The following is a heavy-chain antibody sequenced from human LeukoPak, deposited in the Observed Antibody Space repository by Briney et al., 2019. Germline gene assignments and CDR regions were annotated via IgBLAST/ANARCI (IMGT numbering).Heavy chain of an antibody. V-gene: IGHV3-21*01. CDR1: GFTFSSYS. CDR3: ARDPHLSGWSDY. J-gene: IGHJ4*02. D-gene: IGHD6-19*01. CDR2: ISSQSTYI. Sequence: GGSLRLSCAASGFTFSSYSMSWVRQAPGKGLEWVSSISSQSTYIYSADSLKGRFAISRDNAKNSLYLQMNSLRAEDTAVYYCARDPHLSGWSDYWGQGTLVTVCS.